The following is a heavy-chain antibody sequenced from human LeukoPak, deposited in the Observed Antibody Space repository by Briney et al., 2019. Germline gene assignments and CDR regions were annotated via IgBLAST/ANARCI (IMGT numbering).Heavy chain of an antibody. CDR3: AKGSLRFFSPGYYYMDV. Sequence: PGGSLRLSCAASGFTFSSYAMSWVRQAPGKGLEWVSAISGSGGSTYYADSVKGRFTISRDNSKNTLYLQMNSLRAEDTAVYYCAKGSLRFFSPGYYYMDVWGKGTTVTVSS. V-gene: IGHV3-23*01. CDR1: GFTFSSYA. CDR2: ISGSGGST. J-gene: IGHJ6*03. D-gene: IGHD3-3*01.